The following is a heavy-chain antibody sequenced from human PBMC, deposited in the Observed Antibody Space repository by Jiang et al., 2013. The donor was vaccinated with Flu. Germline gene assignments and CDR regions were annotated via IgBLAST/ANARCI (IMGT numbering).Heavy chain of an antibody. CDR1: GFIFSDYE. CDR2: ISESGTNT. D-gene: IGHD3-16*01. CDR3: ARRSGRRFEN. J-gene: IGHJ4*02. Sequence: QLLESGGGLVQPGGSLRVSCAASGFIFSDYEMSWVRQAPGKGLEWVSVISESGTNTWYTDSLKGRFIVSRDNSRNTVYLQMNSLRAEDTAIYYCARRSGRRFENWGQGTLITVSS. V-gene: IGHV3-23*01.